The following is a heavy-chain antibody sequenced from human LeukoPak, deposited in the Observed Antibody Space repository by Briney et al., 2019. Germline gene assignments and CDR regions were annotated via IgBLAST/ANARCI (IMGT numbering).Heavy chain of an antibody. V-gene: IGHV3-23*01. Sequence: GGSLRLSCAASGFTFDDYAMHWVRQAPGKGLEWVSAISGSGGSTYYADSVKGRFTISRDNSKNTLYLQMNSLRAEDTAVYYCAKALGDYVWGSYGYWGQGTLVTVSS. CDR1: GFTFDDYA. J-gene: IGHJ4*02. D-gene: IGHD3-16*01. CDR3: AKALGDYVWGSYGY. CDR2: ISGSGGST.